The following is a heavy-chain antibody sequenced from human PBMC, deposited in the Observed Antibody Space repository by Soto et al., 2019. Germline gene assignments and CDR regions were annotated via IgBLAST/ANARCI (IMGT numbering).Heavy chain of an antibody. V-gene: IGHV3-7*01. J-gene: IGHJ6*02. D-gene: IGHD6-13*01. CDR2: INPDGSEK. CDR3: ARDPRIAAAGRGGYYYYGMDV. CDR1: GFTFSSYW. Sequence: GGSLRLSCAASGFTFSSYWMNWVRQAPGKGLEWVADINPDGSEKYYVDSVKGRFTISRDNAKNSLYLQMNSLRAEDTAVYYCARDPRIAAAGRGGYYYYGMDVWGQGTTVTVSS.